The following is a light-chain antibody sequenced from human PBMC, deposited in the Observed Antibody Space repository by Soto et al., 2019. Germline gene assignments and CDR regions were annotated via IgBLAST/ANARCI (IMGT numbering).Light chain of an antibody. CDR3: SSYTSTKVL. CDR1: SSDVGTYNF. CDR2: EVS. Sequence: QSALTQPASVSGSPGQSVTISCTGTSSDVGTYNFVSWYQQHPGKVPKLMIYEVSEWPSGVSHRFSGSKSGNTASLTISGLQAEDEADYYCSSYTSTKVLFGGGTKLTVL. J-gene: IGLJ2*01. V-gene: IGLV2-14*01.